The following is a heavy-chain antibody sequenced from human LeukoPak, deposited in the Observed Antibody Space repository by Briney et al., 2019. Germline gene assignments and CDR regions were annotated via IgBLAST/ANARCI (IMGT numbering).Heavy chain of an antibody. CDR2: INPRGGST. D-gene: IGHD2-21*02. V-gene: IGHV1-46*01. CDR3: ARDSGDWSVDY. CDR1: GYTFTRYH. Sequence: ASVKVSCKASGYTFTRYHMHWVRQAPGQELEWMGIINPRGGSTSCAQKFQGRVTMTRDTSTSTVYMELSSLRSEDTAVYYCARDSGDWSVDYWGQGTLVTVSS. J-gene: IGHJ4*02.